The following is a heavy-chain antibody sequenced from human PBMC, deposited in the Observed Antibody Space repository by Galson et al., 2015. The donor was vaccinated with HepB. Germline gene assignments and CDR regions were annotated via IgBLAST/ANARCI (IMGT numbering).Heavy chain of an antibody. CDR1: GFTFSSYW. CDR3: AKSDSNSGIGWFDP. D-gene: IGHD3-22*01. Sequence: SLRLSCAASGFTFSSYWMSWVRRAPGRGLEWVSTISGSGATTFYADSAKGRFTISRDNSKNTLHLQMNSLRAEDTAVYYCAKSDSNSGIGWFDPWGQGTLVTVSS. V-gene: IGHV3-23*01. CDR2: ISGSGATT. J-gene: IGHJ5*02.